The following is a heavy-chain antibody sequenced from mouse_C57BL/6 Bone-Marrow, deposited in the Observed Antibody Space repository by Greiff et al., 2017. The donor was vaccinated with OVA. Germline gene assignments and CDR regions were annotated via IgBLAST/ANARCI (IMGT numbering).Heavy chain of an antibody. CDR1: GYTFTDYE. Sequence: LKESGAELVRPGASVTLSCKASGYTFTDYEMHWVKQTPVHGLEWIGAIDPETGGTAYNQKFKGKAILTADKSSSTAYMELRSLTSEDSAVYYCTRKGYGSSYAMDYWGQGTSVTVSS. CDR3: TRKGYGSSYAMDY. CDR2: IDPETGGT. D-gene: IGHD1-1*01. J-gene: IGHJ4*01. V-gene: IGHV1-15*01.